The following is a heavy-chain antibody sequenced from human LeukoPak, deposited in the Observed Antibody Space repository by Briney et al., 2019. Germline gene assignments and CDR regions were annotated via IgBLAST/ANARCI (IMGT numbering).Heavy chain of an antibody. D-gene: IGHD4-11*01. Sequence: PSETLSLTCTVSGGSISSRTYYWGWIRQPPGKGLEWIGSFHYSGTTYYNPSLKGRVTISIDTSKNQFSLNLNSVTAADTAVYYCARQPSSMSTVTSFDYWGRGILVTVSS. CDR2: FHYSGTT. V-gene: IGHV4-39*01. J-gene: IGHJ4*02. CDR3: ARQPSSMSTVTSFDY. CDR1: GGSISSRTYY.